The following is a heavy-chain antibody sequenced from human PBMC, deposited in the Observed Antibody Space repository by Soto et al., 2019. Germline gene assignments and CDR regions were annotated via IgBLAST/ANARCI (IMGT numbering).Heavy chain of an antibody. D-gene: IGHD3-10*01. CDR3: AKELGWFGETS. CDR2: IYSSGNT. CDR1: GFSVSTNY. J-gene: IGHJ5*02. Sequence: EVQVVESGGGLIQPGGSLRLACVASGFSVSTNYMSWVHQAPGKGLEWLSVIYSSGNTVYGDSVKGRFTISRDNSKNTVYLQMNNLRVEDTAVYYCAKELGWFGETSWGQGTRVIVSS. V-gene: IGHV3-53*01.